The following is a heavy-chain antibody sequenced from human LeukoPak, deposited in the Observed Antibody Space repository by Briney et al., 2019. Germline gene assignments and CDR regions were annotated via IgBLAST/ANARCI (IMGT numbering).Heavy chain of an antibody. CDR3: AKSGNAMDPAAYDDY. CDR2: IRYDGSKK. V-gene: IGHV3-30*02. J-gene: IGHJ4*02. Sequence: GGSLRLSCAASGFTFSSYGMDWVRQAPGKGLEWVAFIRYDGSKKYYADSVKGRFTVSRDNSKNTLYLQMNSLRAEDTAVYYCAKSGNAMDPAAYDDYWGQGTLVTVSS. CDR1: GFTFSSYG. D-gene: IGHD2-2*01.